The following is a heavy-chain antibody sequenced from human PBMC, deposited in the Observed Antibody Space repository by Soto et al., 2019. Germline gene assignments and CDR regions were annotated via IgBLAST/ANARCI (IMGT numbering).Heavy chain of an antibody. Sequence: QVQLQESGPGLVKPSGTLSLTCAVSGGSISSSNWWSWVRLPPGKGLARIGEIYHSGSTNYNPSLKSRVPISIEKSKNQFSLKLSSVTAADTAVYYCASLTGDFAIWFDPWGQGTLVTVSS. CDR3: ASLTGDFAIWFDP. CDR1: GGSISSSNW. J-gene: IGHJ5*02. D-gene: IGHD4-17*01. CDR2: IYHSGST. V-gene: IGHV4-4*02.